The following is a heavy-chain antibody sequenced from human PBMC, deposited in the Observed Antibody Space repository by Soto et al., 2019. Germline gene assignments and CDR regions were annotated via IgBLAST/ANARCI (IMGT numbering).Heavy chain of an antibody. CDR2: ISGSGDNT. D-gene: IGHD6-6*01. CDR3: AKRPLAARHTDY. Sequence: EVQLLESGGGLVQPGGSLRLSCAASGFTFSNYAMTWVRQAPGKGLEWVSTISGSGDNTYYADSVRGRFTISRDNSKNTFLLQMNSLRADESAVYCCAKRPLAARHTDYWGQGTLVTVSS. CDR1: GFTFSNYA. V-gene: IGHV3-23*01. J-gene: IGHJ4*02.